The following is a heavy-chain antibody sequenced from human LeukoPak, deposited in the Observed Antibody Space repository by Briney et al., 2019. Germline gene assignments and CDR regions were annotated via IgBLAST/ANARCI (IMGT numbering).Heavy chain of an antibody. J-gene: IGHJ3*02. CDR2: IYYSGTT. D-gene: IGHD4/OR15-4a*01. Sequence: SETLSLTCTVSGGSISSGGDYWSWIRQHPGKGLEWIGYIYYSGTTYYNPSLKSRITISLDTSKNQFSVELSSVTAADTAVYYCARAAWRGTNSRDAFDIWGLGTVVTVTS. CDR1: GGSISSGGDY. V-gene: IGHV4-31*03. CDR3: ARAAWRGTNSRDAFDI.